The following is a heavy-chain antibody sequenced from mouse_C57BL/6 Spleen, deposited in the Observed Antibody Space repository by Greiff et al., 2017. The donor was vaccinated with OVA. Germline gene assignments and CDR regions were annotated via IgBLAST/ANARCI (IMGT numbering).Heavy chain of an antibody. D-gene: IGHD4-1*02. CDR1: GYTFPDYE. Sequence: VQLQQSGAELVRPGASVTLSCKASGYTFPDYEMHWVKQTPVHGLEWIGAIDPETGGTAYNQKFKGKAILTAAKSSSTAYMELRSLTSEDSAVYYCTPNWDEVYWGQGTTLTVSS. V-gene: IGHV1-15*01. CDR2: IDPETGGT. J-gene: IGHJ2*01. CDR3: TPNWDEVY.